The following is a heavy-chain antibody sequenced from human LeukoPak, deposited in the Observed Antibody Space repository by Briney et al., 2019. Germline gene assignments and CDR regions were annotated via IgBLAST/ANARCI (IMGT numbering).Heavy chain of an antibody. V-gene: IGHV3-30-3*01. CDR1: GFTFSSYA. CDR3: ARELFYEGVY. CDR2: ISYDGSNK. J-gene: IGHJ4*02. D-gene: IGHD2/OR15-2a*01. Sequence: PGGSLRLSCAASGFTFSSYAMHWVRQAPGKGLEWVAVISYDGSNKYYADSVKGRFTISRDNSKNTLYLQMNSLRAEDTAVYYCARELFYEGVYWGQGTLVTVSS.